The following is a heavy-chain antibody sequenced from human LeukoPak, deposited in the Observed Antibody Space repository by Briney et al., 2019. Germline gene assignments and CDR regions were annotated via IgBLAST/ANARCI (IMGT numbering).Heavy chain of an antibody. CDR2: IYYSWRT. D-gene: IGHD2-15*01. Sequence: SETLSLTSTVSGGSISSYYWSWLRQPPGKGLEWGGYIYYSWRTNYNTSLTRRVTISVATAKNQFSLKLSSVNAAGTAVDYCARSVEGYCRGGSCYSYSYYMDVWGKGATATVSS. J-gene: IGHJ6*03. CDR3: ARSVEGYCRGGSCYSYSYYMDV. V-gene: IGHV4-59*01. CDR1: GGSISSYY.